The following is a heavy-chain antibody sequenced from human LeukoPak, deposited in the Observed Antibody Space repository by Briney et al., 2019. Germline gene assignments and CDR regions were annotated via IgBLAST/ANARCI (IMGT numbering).Heavy chain of an antibody. CDR2: IKRDGSEK. Sequence: GGSLRLSCAASGFTFSNHVMSWVRQAPGKGLEWVANIKRDGSEKYYVDSVKGRFTISRDNAKNSLYLQMDSLRAEDTAVYYCARSRSAGYWGQGTLVTVSS. V-gene: IGHV3-7*01. CDR3: ARSRSAGY. J-gene: IGHJ4*02. CDR1: GFTFSNHV.